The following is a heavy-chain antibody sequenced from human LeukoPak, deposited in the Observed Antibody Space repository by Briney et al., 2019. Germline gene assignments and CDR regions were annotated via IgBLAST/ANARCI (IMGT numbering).Heavy chain of an antibody. D-gene: IGHD6-13*01. CDR2: ISYDGSNK. CDR3: ARSVGIAAAGTVYYYYGMDV. CDR1: GFTFSSYA. V-gene: IGHV3-30-3*01. Sequence: PGGSLRLSCAASGFTFSSYAMSWVRQAPGKGLEWVAVISYDGSNKYYADSVKGRFTISRDNSKNTLYLQMNSLRAEDTAVYYCARSVGIAAAGTVYYYYGMDVWGQGTTVTVSS. J-gene: IGHJ6*02.